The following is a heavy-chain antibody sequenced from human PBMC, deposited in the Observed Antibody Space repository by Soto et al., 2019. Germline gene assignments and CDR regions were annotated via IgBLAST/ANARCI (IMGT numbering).Heavy chain of an antibody. J-gene: IGHJ4*02. CDR1: GYSFTSYS. CDR3: ASGLPGYFDN. V-gene: IGHV1-3*01. D-gene: IGHD4-17*01. Sequence: QVQLVQSGAEVKKPGAPVKVSCKASGYSFTSYSMHWVRQAPGQRLEWLGWINAGSGYTKYSHKFQGRITLTRDTTATTAYMELSSLRSEDTAVYYGASGLPGYFDNWGQGTLVTVSS. CDR2: INAGSGYT.